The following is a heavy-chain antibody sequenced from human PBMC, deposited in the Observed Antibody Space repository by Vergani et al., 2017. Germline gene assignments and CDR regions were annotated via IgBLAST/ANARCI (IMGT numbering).Heavy chain of an antibody. CDR3: AKSIRGGARGNFDS. CDR2: IQKDGIDK. J-gene: IGHJ5*01. D-gene: IGHD1-26*01. CDR1: GFPFSTYG. Sequence: QVQLVESGGGVVQPGESLRLSCAASGFPFSTYGMHWVRQAPGKGLEWVAFIQKDGIDKFYADSVRGRFTISRDTVKNLLYLEMKSLRREDTALYYCAKSIRGGARGNFDSWGQGTLVSVSS. V-gene: IGHV3-30*02.